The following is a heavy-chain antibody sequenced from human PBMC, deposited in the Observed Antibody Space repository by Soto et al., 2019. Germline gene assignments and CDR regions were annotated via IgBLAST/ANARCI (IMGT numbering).Heavy chain of an antibody. CDR1: GFTFSDYY. J-gene: IGHJ5*02. Sequence: GGSLRLSCAASGFTFSDYYMSWIRQAPGKGLEWVSYISSSGSTIYYADSVKGRFTISRDNAKNSLYLQMNSLRAEDTAVYYCARSLIDYCSGGSCYSDWFDPWGQGTLVTVSS. CDR3: ARSLIDYCSGGSCYSDWFDP. CDR2: ISSSGSTI. D-gene: IGHD2-15*01. V-gene: IGHV3-11*01.